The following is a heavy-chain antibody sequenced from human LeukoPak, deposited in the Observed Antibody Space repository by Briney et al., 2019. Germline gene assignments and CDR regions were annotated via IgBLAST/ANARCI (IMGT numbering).Heavy chain of an antibody. CDR2: ISGSGGST. D-gene: IGHD2-21*02. CDR3: AKDSANSRVVVTAGDDY. V-gene: IGHV3-23*01. Sequence: GGSLTLSCAASGFTFSSYAMSWVRQAPGKGMDWDSAISGSGGSTYYADSVKGRFTISRDNSKNTLYLQMNSLRAEDTAVYYGAKDSANSRVVVTAGDDYWGQGTLVTVSS. J-gene: IGHJ4*02. CDR1: GFTFSSYA.